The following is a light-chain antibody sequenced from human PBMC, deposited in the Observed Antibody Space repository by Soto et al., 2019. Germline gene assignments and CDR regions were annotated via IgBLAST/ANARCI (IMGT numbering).Light chain of an antibody. CDR1: QSITGY. V-gene: IGKV1-39*01. CDR2: GAS. CDR3: QQSYSTPWT. Sequence: DVQLTQSPSSLSAYVGDRVTITCRASQSITGYLNWYQHKPGKAPKVLIYGASSLQSGVPSRFSGSGSGTDFTLTISSLQPEDFATYYCQQSYSTPWTFGQGTKVYIK. J-gene: IGKJ1*01.